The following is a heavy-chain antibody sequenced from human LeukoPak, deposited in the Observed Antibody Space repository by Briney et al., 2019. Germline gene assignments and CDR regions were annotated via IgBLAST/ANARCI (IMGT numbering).Heavy chain of an antibody. V-gene: IGHV4-39*01. D-gene: IGHD1-7*01. Sequence: PSETLSLTCTVSGDSISSRGYYWGWIRQPPGKGLEWFGSIDYSGRTSYNRSLKSRVTISADTSKNQFSLKLSSVTAADTAVYYCARLISGTMLDYWGQGTLDTVSS. CDR3: ARLISGTMLDY. CDR2: IDYSGRT. CDR1: GDSISSRGYY. J-gene: IGHJ4*02.